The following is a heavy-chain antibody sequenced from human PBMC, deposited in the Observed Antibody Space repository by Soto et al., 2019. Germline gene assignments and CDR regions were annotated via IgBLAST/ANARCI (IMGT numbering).Heavy chain of an antibody. Sequence: PGGSLRLSCAASGFTFSIAAMHWVRQASGKGLEWVGRIRSKADSYESGYTPSVRGRFTVSRDDSNHMAYLEMNSLKTEDTAVYYCARQGVALELDLWGQGILVTVSS. J-gene: IGHJ4*02. V-gene: IGHV3-73*01. D-gene: IGHD2-21*01. CDR1: GFTFSIAA. CDR2: IRSKADSYES. CDR3: ARQGVALELDL.